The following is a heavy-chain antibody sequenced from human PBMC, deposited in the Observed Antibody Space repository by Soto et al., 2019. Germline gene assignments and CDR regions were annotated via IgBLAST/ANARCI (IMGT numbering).Heavy chain of an antibody. Sequence: QVQLVQSGAEVKKPGSSVKVSCKASGGTFSSYTISWVRQAPGQGLEWMGRIIPILGIANYAQKFQGRVTITADKSTSTAYMELSSLRSEDTAVYYCARAKTGIPTYDILTGPYAFDIWGQGTMVTVSS. CDR1: GGTFSSYT. J-gene: IGHJ3*02. D-gene: IGHD3-9*01. CDR3: ARAKTGIPTYDILTGPYAFDI. V-gene: IGHV1-69*02. CDR2: IIPILGIA.